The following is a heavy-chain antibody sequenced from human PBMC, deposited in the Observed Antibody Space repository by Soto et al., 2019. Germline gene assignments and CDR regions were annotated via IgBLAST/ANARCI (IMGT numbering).Heavy chain of an antibody. V-gene: IGHV1-8*01. CDR2: MNPNSGNT. D-gene: IGHD5-18*01. CDR1: GYTFTSYD. Sequence: GASVKVSCKASGYTFTSYDINWVRQATGQGLEWMGWMNPNSGNTGYAQKFQGRVTMTRNTSISTAYMELSSLRSEDTAVYYCARAPIQLSEIDYWGQGTLVTVSS. CDR3: ARAPIQLSEIDY. J-gene: IGHJ4*02.